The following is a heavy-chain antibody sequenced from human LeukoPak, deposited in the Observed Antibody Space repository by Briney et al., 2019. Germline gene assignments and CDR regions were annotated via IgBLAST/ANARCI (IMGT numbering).Heavy chain of an antibody. D-gene: IGHD6-13*01. CDR1: GGSISSSSYY. CDR2: IYTSGST. V-gene: IGHV4-61*02. J-gene: IGHJ6*03. CDR3: ARERGQQLDYYYYYMDV. Sequence: SETLSLTCSVSGGSISSSSYYWSWIRQPAGKGLEWIGRIYTSGSTNYNPSLKSRVTISVDTSKNQFSLKLSSVTAADTAVYYCARERGQQLDYYYYYMDVWGKGTTVTVSS.